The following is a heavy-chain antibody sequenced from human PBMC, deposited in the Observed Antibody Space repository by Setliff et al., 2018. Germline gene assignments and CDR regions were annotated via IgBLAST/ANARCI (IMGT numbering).Heavy chain of an antibody. D-gene: IGHD6-19*01. Sequence: PGGSLRLSCAASGFTSSSYGMHWVRQASGKGLEWIGRIKSKDDNYATAYAASVRGRFTISRDDPKNTAYLQMNSLKTEDTAVYYCILIGSSADAFDIWGQGTMVTVSS. CDR2: IKSKDDNYAT. CDR3: ILIGSSADAFDI. CDR1: GFTSSSYG. V-gene: IGHV3-73*01. J-gene: IGHJ3*02.